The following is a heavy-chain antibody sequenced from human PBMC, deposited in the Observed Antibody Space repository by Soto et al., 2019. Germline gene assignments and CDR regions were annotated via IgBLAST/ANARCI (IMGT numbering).Heavy chain of an antibody. CDR1: GGSISRYY. J-gene: IGHJ6*02. D-gene: IGHD3-22*01. CDR2: IHYSGSS. Sequence: PSEPLCLTWTVSGGSISRYYWSWIRQPPGKGLEWIGFIHYSGSSNHNPSLKSRVTISVDTSKNQVSLKLSSVTAADTAVYYCARDTGDSIGYYDGMDVWAKGPRSPSP. V-gene: IGHV4-59*01. CDR3: ARDTGDSIGYYDGMDV.